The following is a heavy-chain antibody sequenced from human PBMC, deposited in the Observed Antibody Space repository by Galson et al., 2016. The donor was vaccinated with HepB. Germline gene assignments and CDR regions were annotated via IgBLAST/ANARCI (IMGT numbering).Heavy chain of an antibody. CDR1: GFTFSSYA. CDR2: ISYDSTKK. V-gene: IGHV3-30*04. CDR3: ARDPGGYCSTTTCWYYFDS. Sequence: SLRLSCAASGFTFSSYAMHWVRQAPGRGLEWVAFISYDSTKKYYSDSVKGRFSISRDNSKNTLYLQMNSLRVEDSAMYYCARDPGGYCSTTTCWYYFDSWGQGTLVTVAS. D-gene: IGHD2-2*01. J-gene: IGHJ4*02.